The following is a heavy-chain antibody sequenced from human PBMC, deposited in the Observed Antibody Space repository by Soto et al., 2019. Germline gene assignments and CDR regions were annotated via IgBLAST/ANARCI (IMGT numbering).Heavy chain of an antibody. D-gene: IGHD4-4*01. J-gene: IGHJ4*02. V-gene: IGHV3-23*01. CDR1: GFPFSSYV. Sequence: PGGSLRLSCAASGFPFSSYVMSWVCQAPGKGLEWVSGISGGGSNTFYADPVKGRFTISRDNSKNALLLQMNSLGAEDTAVYYCAKDSNKYSSSLRGRYFDYWGQGIVVTVSS. CDR3: AKDSNKYSSSLRGRYFDY. CDR2: ISGGGSNT.